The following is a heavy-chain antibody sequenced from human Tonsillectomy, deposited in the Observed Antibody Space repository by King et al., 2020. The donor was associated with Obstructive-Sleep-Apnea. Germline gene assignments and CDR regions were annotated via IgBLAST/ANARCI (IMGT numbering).Heavy chain of an antibody. CDR1: GHSISSSNW. CDR3: ARTAPWGGGDYFDY. J-gene: IGHJ4*01. CDR2: MRYSGNTY. V-gene: IGHV4-28*01. Sequence: QLQESGPGLVKPSDTLSLTCAVSGHSISSSNWWGWIRQPPGKGLEWIGYMRYSGNTYYYNPSLRSRVTMSLDTSKNQFSLKLNSVTAVDTAVYFCARTAPWGGGDYFDYWGQGTLVTVSS. D-gene: IGHD3-16*01.